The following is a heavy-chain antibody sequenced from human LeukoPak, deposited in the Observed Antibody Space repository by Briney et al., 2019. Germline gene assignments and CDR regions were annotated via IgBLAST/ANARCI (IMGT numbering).Heavy chain of an antibody. CDR3: VYDCSSTSCYHDGTAGPGYMDV. J-gene: IGHJ6*03. CDR1: GGTFSSYA. CDR2: IIPTFGTA. Sequence: SVKVSCKASGGTFSSYAISWVRQAPGQGLEWMGGIIPTFGTANYAQRFQGRVTITADESTSTAYMELSSLRSEDTAVYYCVYDCSSTSCYHDGTAGPGYMDVWGKGTTVTVSS. V-gene: IGHV1-69*01. D-gene: IGHD2-2*01.